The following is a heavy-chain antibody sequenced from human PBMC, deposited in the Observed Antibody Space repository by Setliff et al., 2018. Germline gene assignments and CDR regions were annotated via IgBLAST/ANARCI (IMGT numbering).Heavy chain of an antibody. CDR1: GFTFSSYS. CDR3: ARDRGLYYDIPDAFDI. Sequence: KTGGSLRLSCAASGFTFSSYSMNWVRQAPGKGLEWVSSISSSSSYIYYADSVKGRFTISRDNAKNSLYLQMNSLRAEDTAVYYCARDRGLYYDIPDAFDIWGQGTMVTVSS. CDR2: ISSSSSYI. V-gene: IGHV3-21*01. J-gene: IGHJ3*02. D-gene: IGHD3-9*01.